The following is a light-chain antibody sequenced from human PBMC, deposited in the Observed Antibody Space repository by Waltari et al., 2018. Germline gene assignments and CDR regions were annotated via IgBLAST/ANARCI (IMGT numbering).Light chain of an antibody. J-gene: IGKJ1*01. CDR1: QNVSKY. Sequence: EVVLTQSPGTLSLSPGERATLSCRASQNVSKYLAWYQQRPGQAPRLLIYAASTRATGIPARFSGSGYGTDFSLTISRLEPEDFAVYYCQNHGRLPAKFGQGTKVEIK. V-gene: IGKV3-20*01. CDR3: QNHGRLPAK. CDR2: AAS.